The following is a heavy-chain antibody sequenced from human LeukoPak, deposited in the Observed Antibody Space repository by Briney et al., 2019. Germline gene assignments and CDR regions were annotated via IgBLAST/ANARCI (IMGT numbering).Heavy chain of an antibody. D-gene: IGHD3-16*02. J-gene: IGHJ4*02. CDR2: ISAYNGNT. V-gene: IGHV1-18*01. CDR3: ARCDYVWGNYRSRPILYFDD. CDR1: GYTFTTYG. Sequence: ASVKISCKASGYTFTTYGISWLRQAPGQGLEWMGWISAYNGNTNYAQKFQGRLTMTTDTSTTTAYVELRSLRSDDTAVYYCARCDYVWGNYRSRPILYFDDWGQGTLVTVSS.